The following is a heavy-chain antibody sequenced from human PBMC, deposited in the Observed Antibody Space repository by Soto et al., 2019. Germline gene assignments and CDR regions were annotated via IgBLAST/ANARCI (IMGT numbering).Heavy chain of an antibody. CDR2: ISVSGGIT. CDR3: AKDGVSGSYYFYFDS. CDR1: GFTFSSYA. D-gene: IGHD1-26*01. Sequence: GGSLRLSCAASGFTFSSYAMSCVRQAPGKGLEWVSAISVSGGITYYADSVKGRFTTSRDNSKNTLYLQMNSLRAEDTAVYYCAKDGVSGSYYFYFDSWGQGALVTVSS. V-gene: IGHV3-23*01. J-gene: IGHJ4*02.